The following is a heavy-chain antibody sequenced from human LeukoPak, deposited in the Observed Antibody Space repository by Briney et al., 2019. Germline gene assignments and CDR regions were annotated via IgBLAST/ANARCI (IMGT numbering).Heavy chain of an antibody. Sequence: PGGSLRLSCAASGFTSSSYAMSWVRQAPGKGLEWVSAISGSGGSTYYADSVKGRFTISRDNSKNTLYLQMNSLRAEDTAVYYCAKGLAMIVVVIPYNFDYWGQGTLVTVSS. D-gene: IGHD3-22*01. CDR3: AKGLAMIVVVIPYNFDY. V-gene: IGHV3-23*01. CDR1: GFTSSSYA. CDR2: ISGSGGST. J-gene: IGHJ4*02.